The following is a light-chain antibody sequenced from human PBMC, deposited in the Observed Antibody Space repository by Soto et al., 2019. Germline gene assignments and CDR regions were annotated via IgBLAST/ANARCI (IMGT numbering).Light chain of an antibody. J-gene: IGLJ2*01. CDR2: GNN. CDR3: AAWDDSLNGVV. V-gene: IGLV1-44*01. CDR1: SSNIGSNT. Sequence: QSVLTQPPSASGTPGQRVTISCSGSSSNIGSNTVNWYQQLPRTAPKLLIHGNNQRPSGVPDRFSGSKSGTSASLAISGLQSEDEAEYYCAAWDDSLNGVVFGGGTQLTVL.